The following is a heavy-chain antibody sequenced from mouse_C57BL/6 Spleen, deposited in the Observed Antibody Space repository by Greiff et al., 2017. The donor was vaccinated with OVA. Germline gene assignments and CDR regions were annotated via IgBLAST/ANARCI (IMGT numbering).Heavy chain of an antibody. Sequence: VQLQESGAELVKPGASVKISCKASGYAFSSYWMNWVKQRPGKGLEWIGQIYPGDGDTNYNGKFKGKATLTADKSSSTAYMQLSSLTSEDSAVYFCARTEYYGSSDYAMDYWGQGTSVTVSS. CDR2: IYPGDGDT. D-gene: IGHD1-1*01. CDR1: GYAFSSYW. CDR3: ARTEYYGSSDYAMDY. V-gene: IGHV1-80*01. J-gene: IGHJ4*01.